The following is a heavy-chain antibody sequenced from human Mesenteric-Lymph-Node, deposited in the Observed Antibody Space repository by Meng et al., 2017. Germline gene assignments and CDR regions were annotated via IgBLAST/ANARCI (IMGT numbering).Heavy chain of an antibody. CDR3: ARYWYCSGGSCAVVHGMDV. J-gene: IGHJ6*02. CDR1: GGSISSGSYY. CDR2: IYTSGST. D-gene: IGHD2-15*01. V-gene: IGHV4-61*02. Sequence: SETLSLTCTVSGGSISSGSYYWSWIRQPAGKGLEWIGRIYTSGSTNYNPSLKSRVTISVDTSKNQFSLKLSSVTAADTAVYYCARYWYCSGGSCAVVHGMDVWGQGTTVTVSS.